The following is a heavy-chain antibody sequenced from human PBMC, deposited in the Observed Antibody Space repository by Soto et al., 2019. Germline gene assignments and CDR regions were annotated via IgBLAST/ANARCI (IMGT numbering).Heavy chain of an antibody. CDR1: GFTFSSYA. Sequence: PGGSLRLSCSASGFTFSSYAMHWVRQAPGKGLEYVSAISSNGGSTYYADSVKGRFTISRDNSKNTLYLQMSSLRAEDTAVYYCVKDSLDDYGWGSYYYYGMDVWGQGTTVTVSS. D-gene: IGHD3-16*01. CDR3: VKDSLDDYGWGSYYYYGMDV. V-gene: IGHV3-64D*06. J-gene: IGHJ6*02. CDR2: ISSNGGST.